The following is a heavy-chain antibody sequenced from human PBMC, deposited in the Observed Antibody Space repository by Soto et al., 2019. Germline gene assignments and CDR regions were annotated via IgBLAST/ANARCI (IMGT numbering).Heavy chain of an antibody. CDR3: ATGSVVVTAIDY. J-gene: IGHJ4*02. D-gene: IGHD2-21*02. V-gene: IGHV1-69*10. CDR2: IIPILGIA. Sequence: ASVKVSCKASGGTFSSYAISWVRQAPGQGLEWMGGIIPILGIANYAQKFQGRVTITADKSTSTAYMELSSLRPEDTAVYYCATGSVVVTAIDYWGQGTLVTVSS. CDR1: GGTFSSYA.